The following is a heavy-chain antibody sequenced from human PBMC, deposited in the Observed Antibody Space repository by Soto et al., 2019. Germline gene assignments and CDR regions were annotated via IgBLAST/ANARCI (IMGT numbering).Heavy chain of an antibody. CDR3: AREAYCGGDCYHFDY. D-gene: IGHD2-21*02. Sequence: SETLSLTCTVSGGSISSSSYYWGWIRQPPGKGLEWIGNIYCSGSTNYNPSLKSRVTISVDTSKNQFSLKLSSVTAADTAVYYCAREAYCGGDCYHFDYWGQGALVTVSS. CDR1: GGSISSSSYY. V-gene: IGHV4-39*07. J-gene: IGHJ4*02. CDR2: IYCSGST.